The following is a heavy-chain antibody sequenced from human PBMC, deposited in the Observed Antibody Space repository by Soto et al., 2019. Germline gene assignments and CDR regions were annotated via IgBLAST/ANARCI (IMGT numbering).Heavy chain of an antibody. Sequence: GGSLRLSCAASGFTFSSYWMSWVRQAPGKGLEWVANIKQDGSEKYYVDSVKGRFTISRDNAKNSLYLQMNSPRAEDTAVYYCARERGGSVAGIGSSDSSDSWGQGPLVTLSS. V-gene: IGHV3-7*01. CDR2: IKQDGSEK. CDR3: ARERGGSVAGIGSSDSSDS. D-gene: IGHD6-19*01. CDR1: GFTFSSYW. J-gene: IGHJ5*01.